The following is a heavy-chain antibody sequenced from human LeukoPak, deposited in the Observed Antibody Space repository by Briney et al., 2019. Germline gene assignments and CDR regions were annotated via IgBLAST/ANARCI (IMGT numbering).Heavy chain of an antibody. CDR2: LYTNENT. J-gene: IGHJ5*02. D-gene: IGHD2-8*01. CDR3: ARDDCTKGLCTRFDP. V-gene: IGHV4-4*07. Sequence: SETLSLTCTVSGDSISNYYWSWIRQPAGKGLEWIGRLYTNENTYYIPSLKSRVTMSVDTSKNQFSLKLSSVTAADTAVYYCARDDCTKGLCTRFDPWGQGTLVTVSS. CDR1: GDSISNYY.